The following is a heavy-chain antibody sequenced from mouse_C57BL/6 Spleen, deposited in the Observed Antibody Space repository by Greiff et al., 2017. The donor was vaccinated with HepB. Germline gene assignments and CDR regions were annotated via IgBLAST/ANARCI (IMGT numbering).Heavy chain of an antibody. CDR2: IYPGDGDT. V-gene: IGHV1-82*01. D-gene: IGHD1-1*01. J-gene: IGHJ1*03. CDR3: ASGLGSRYRWYFDV. Sequence: VKLQESGPELVKPGASVKISCKASGYAFSSYWMNWVKQRPGKGLEWIGRIYPGDGDTNYNGKFKGKATLTADKSSSTAYMQLSSLTSEDSAVYFCASGLGSRYRWYFDVWGTGTTVTVAS. CDR1: GYAFSSYW.